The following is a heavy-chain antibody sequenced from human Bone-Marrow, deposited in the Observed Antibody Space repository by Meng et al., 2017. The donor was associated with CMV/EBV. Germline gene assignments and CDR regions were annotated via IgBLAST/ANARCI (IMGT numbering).Heavy chain of an antibody. CDR1: GGSISNENYY. V-gene: IGHV4-39*07. J-gene: IGHJ6*02. D-gene: IGHD2-2*01. CDR3: ARGHSIVVVPAAMGPRGAYYYYGMDV. Sequence: SETLSLTCTVSGGSISNENYYWGWIRQPPGKGLEWIGSIYYGGDTYYNPSLKSRVTISVDTSKNQFSLKLGSVTAADTAVYYCARGHSIVVVPAAMGPRGAYYYYGMDVWGQGATVTFYS. CDR2: IYYGGDT.